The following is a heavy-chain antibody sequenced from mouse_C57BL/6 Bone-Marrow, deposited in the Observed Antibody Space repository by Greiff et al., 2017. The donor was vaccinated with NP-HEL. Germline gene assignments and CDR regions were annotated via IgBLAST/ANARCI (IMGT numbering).Heavy chain of an antibody. J-gene: IGHJ4*01. D-gene: IGHD2-2*01. CDR2: IDPEDGET. CDR3: APKGLDAMDY. Sequence: VQLQQSGAELVKPGASVKLSCTASGFNIKDYYMHWVKQRTEQGLEWIGRIDPEDGETKYAPQFQGKATITADTSSNTAYLQLSSLTSEDTAVYYCAPKGLDAMDYWGQGTSVTVSS. CDR1: GFNIKDYY. V-gene: IGHV14-2*01.